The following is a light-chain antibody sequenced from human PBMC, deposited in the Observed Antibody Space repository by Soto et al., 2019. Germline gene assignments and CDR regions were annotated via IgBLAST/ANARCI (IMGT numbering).Light chain of an antibody. CDR1: NIGIYS. CDR2: DGS. V-gene: IGLV3-21*02. J-gene: IGLJ1*01. Sequence: SYELTQPPSVSVAPGQTARITCGGNNIGIYSVHWYQQRPGQAPVLVVYDGSDRPSGIPERFSGSNSGNTATLTIGRVEAADEADYYCQVWDNNGGHNYVFGTGTKATVL. CDR3: QVWDNNGGHNYV.